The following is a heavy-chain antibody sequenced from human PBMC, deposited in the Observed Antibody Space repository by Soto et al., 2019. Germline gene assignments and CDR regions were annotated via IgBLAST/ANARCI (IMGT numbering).Heavy chain of an antibody. D-gene: IGHD3-10*01. CDR3: ARILLWFGEPHNWFDP. Sequence: SETLSLTCTVSGGSISSSSYYWGWIRQPPGKGLEWIGSIYYSGSTYYNPSLKSRVTISVDTSKNQFSLKLSSVTAADTAVYYCARILLWFGEPHNWFDPWGQGTLVTVSS. J-gene: IGHJ5*02. CDR1: GGSISSSSYY. CDR2: IYYSGST. V-gene: IGHV4-39*01.